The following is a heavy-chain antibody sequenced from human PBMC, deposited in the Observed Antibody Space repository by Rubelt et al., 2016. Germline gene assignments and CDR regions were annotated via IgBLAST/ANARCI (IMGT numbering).Heavy chain of an antibody. V-gene: IGHV1-69*02. J-gene: IGHJ5*02. CDR3: ARVSGTTNNWFDP. CDR2: IIPATGLP. Sequence: QVHLVQSGAEMREPGSSVKVSCKASGGSVSSSEVSWVRQAPGQGLEWVGRIIPATGLPSYAQKFQGRLTITADKSTNTAFMELSSLRSDDTAVYYCARVSGTTNNWFDPWGQGTLVTVSS. CDR1: GGSVSSSE. D-gene: IGHD1-1*01.